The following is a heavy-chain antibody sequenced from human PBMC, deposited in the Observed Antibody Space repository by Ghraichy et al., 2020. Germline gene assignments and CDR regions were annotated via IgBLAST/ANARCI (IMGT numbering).Heavy chain of an antibody. D-gene: IGHD5-12*01. J-gene: IGHJ4*02. V-gene: IGHV1-2*04. CDR1: GGTLSNFA. Sequence: ASVKVSCKASGGTLSNFAVTWVRQAPGQGLEWMGWINPNSGGTNYAQKFQGWVTMTRDTSISTAYMELSRLRSDDTAVYYCTVATGDFDYWGQGTLVTVSS. CDR3: TVATGDFDY. CDR2: INPNSGGT.